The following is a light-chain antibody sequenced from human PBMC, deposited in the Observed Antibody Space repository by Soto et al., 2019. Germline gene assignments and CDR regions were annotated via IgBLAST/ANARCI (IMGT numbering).Light chain of an antibody. J-gene: IGLJ1*01. V-gene: IGLV2-23*01. CDR3: SSYSWSPTLYA. Sequence: QSALTQPASVSGSPGQSITISCASSDVGNFEHISWYQQHPDTGPKLIIYEDTRRPSGISGRFSGSKSGNTDSLTISGLQAEDEADYYCSSYSWSPTLYAFAPGTKLTVL. CDR2: EDT. CDR1: SSDVGNFEH.